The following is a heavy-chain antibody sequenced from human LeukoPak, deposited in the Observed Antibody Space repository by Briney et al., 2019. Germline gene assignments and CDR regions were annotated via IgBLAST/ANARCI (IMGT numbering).Heavy chain of an antibody. CDR1: GYTFTGYY. J-gene: IGHJ4*02. Sequence: VASVKVSCKGSGYTFTGYYMHWVRQAPGQGLEWMGRINPNSGGTNYAQKFQGRVTMTRDTSISTAYMELSRLRSDDTAVYYCARVGPAGILRFLEWFDYWGQGTLVTVSP. D-gene: IGHD3-3*01. CDR2: INPNSGGT. V-gene: IGHV1-2*06. CDR3: ARVGPAGILRFLEWFDY.